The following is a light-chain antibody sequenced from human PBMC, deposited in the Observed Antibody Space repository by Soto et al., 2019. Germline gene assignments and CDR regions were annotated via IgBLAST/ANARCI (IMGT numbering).Light chain of an antibody. CDR2: DVT. Sequence: QSALTQPASVSGSPGQSITISCTGTSSDVGGYNSVSWYQQHPGKAPKLMIYDVTNRPSGVSNRFSGSKSGNTASLTISGLQPEDEADYYCSSYTSSSPDVFGTGTKVTVL. CDR1: SSDVGGYNS. CDR3: SSYTSSSPDV. V-gene: IGLV2-14*03. J-gene: IGLJ1*01.